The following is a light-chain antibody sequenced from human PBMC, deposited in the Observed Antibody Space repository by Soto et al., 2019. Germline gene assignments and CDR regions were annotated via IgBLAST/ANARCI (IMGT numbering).Light chain of an antibody. CDR2: HAP. Sequence: EIGLTQSPGTLSLSPGERATLSCTASQSVGRDYLAWYQQKPGQAPRLLIYHAPSRATGIPDRFSGSGSGTDCTLTMSRLEPEDFAEFYCQQYASSPLTFGGGTKVEIK. CDR3: QQYASSPLT. V-gene: IGKV3-20*01. J-gene: IGKJ4*01. CDR1: QSVGRDY.